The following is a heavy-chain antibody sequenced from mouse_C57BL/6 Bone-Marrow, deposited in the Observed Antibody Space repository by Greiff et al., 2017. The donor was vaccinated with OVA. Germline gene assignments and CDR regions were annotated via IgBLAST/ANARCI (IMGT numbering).Heavy chain of an antibody. CDR2: IYPGSGNT. J-gene: IGHJ2*01. Sequence: VQGVESGAELVRPGASVKLSCKASGYTFTDYYINWVKQRPGQGLEWIARIYPGSGNTYYNEKFKGKATLTAEKSSSTAYMQLSSLTSEDSAVYFCARMVRYFDYWGQGTTLTVSS. CDR1: GYTFTDYY. V-gene: IGHV1-76*01. D-gene: IGHD2-3*01. CDR3: ARMVRYFDY.